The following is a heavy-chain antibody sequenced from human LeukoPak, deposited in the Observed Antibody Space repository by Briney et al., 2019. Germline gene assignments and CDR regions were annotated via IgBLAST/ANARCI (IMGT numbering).Heavy chain of an antibody. J-gene: IGHJ3*02. CDR3: ARPLRSGYYYNAFDI. D-gene: IGHD3-22*01. CDR2: TIPIFGTA. Sequence: SVKVSCKASGGTFSSYAISWVRQAPGQGLEWMGRTIPIFGTANYAQKFQGRVTITTDESTSTAYMELSSLRSEDTAVYYCARPLRSGYYYNAFDIWGQGTMVTVSS. V-gene: IGHV1-69*05. CDR1: GGTFSSYA.